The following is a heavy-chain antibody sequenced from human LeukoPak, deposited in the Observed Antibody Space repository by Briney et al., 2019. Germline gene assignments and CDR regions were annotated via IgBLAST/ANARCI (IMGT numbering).Heavy chain of an antibody. CDR3: AKDGFHGGEADY. CDR1: GFTFSSYA. CDR2: ISGSSGST. J-gene: IGHJ4*02. Sequence: GGSLRLSCAASGFTFSSYAMSWVRQAPGKGLEWVSAISGSSGSTYYADSVKGRFTISRDNSKNTLYLQMNSLRAEDTAVYYCAKDGFHGGEADYWGQGTLVTVSS. V-gene: IGHV3-23*01.